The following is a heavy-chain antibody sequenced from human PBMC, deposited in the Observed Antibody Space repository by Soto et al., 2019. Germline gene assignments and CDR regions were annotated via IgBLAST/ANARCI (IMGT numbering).Heavy chain of an antibody. CDR2: INHVGDA. D-gene: IGHD1-26*01. CDR3: ARGGYYGPGSMDV. Sequence: QAQLQQWGAGLLKPSETLSLTCAVYGGSFSGYSWSWVRQPPGKGLEWIGEINHVGDANYNPSLKSRITLSVDRSKNQVSLKLRSVTAADTSVYYCARGGYYGPGSMDVWGQGTTVTVSS. CDR1: GGSFSGYS. J-gene: IGHJ6*02. V-gene: IGHV4-34*01.